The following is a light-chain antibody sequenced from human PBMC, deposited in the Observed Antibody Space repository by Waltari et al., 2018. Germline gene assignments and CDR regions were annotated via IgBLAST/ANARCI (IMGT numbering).Light chain of an antibody. CDR1: QSVSRA. CDR2: DAS. Sequence: SCRASQSVSRALAWYQKKPGQAPRLLIYDASRRATGIPDRFSGSVSGTDFSLTITGLEPEDFAVYYCQHYVRLPATFGQGTKVEIK. V-gene: IGKV3-20*01. J-gene: IGKJ1*01. CDR3: QHYVRLPAT.